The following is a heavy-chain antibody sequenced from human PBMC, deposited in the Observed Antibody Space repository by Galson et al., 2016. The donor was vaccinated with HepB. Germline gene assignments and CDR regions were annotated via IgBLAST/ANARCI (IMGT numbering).Heavy chain of an antibody. J-gene: IGHJ6*02. CDR2: TYYRSKWYN. CDR3: ARVRSGYSGYANPYYYGMDV. Sequence: CAISGDSVSSNSATWNWIRQSPSRGLEWLGRTYYRSKWYNDYALSVKSRITINPDTSKNQFSLQLNAVTPDDTAVYYCARVRSGYSGYANPYYYGMDVSGQGTTVTVS. V-gene: IGHV6-1*01. CDR1: GDSVSSNSAT. D-gene: IGHD5-12*01.